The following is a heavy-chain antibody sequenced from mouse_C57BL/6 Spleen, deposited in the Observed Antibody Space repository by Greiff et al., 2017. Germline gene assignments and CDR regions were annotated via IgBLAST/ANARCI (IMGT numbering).Heavy chain of an antibody. Sequence: QVQLQQPGAELVRPGSSVKLSCKASGYTFTSYWMHWVKQRPIQGLEWIGNIDPSDSETHYNQKFKDKATVTVDKSSSTAYMQLSSLTSEDSAVYYCARTSMAGWFAYWGQGTLVTVSA. J-gene: IGHJ3*01. CDR1: GYTFTSYW. CDR3: ARTSMAGWFAY. CDR2: IDPSDSET. V-gene: IGHV1-52*01. D-gene: IGHD2-10*02.